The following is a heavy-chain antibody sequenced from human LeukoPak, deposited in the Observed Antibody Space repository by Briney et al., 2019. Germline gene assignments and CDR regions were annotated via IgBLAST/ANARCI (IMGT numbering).Heavy chain of an antibody. CDR2: ISGSGGST. V-gene: IGHV3-23*01. CDR3: AKGGGSSYYYYMDV. D-gene: IGHD6-13*01. J-gene: IGHJ6*03. Sequence: PGGSLRLSCAASGFTFSSYGMIWVRQAPGKGREWVSAISGSGGSTYYADSVKGRFTISRDNSKNTLYLQMNSLRAEDTAVYSCAKGGGSSYYYYMDVWGKGTTVTISS. CDR1: GFTFSSYG.